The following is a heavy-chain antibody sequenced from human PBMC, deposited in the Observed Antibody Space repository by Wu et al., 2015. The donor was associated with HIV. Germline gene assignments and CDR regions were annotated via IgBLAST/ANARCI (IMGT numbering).Heavy chain of an antibody. V-gene: IGHV1-2*02. J-gene: IGHJ5*02. D-gene: IGHD6-13*01. CDR3: ARVPFXAAAGNPGVPTP. CDR2: INPNNGNT. CDR1: GYTFTGHY. Sequence: QVQLVQSGAEVKKPGASVKVSCKASGYTFTGHYMHWVRQAPGQGLEWMGWINPNNGNTNYAQNFQGRVTMTTDTSISTAYMELGRLRSDDTAVYYCARVPFXAAAGNPGVPTPWGQGVLGPPSP.